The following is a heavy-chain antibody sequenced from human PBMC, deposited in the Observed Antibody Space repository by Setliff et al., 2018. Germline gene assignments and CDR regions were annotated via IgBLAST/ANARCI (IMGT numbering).Heavy chain of an antibody. D-gene: IGHD4-17*01. CDR1: GYTFTGYY. V-gene: IGHV1-2*04. J-gene: IGHJ6*02. CDR2: INPNSGGT. Sequence: ASVKVSCKASGYTFTGYYMHWVRQAPGQGLEWMGWINPNSGGTNYAQKFQGWVTMTRDTSISTAYMELSRLRSDDTAVYYCASESVSTTVVTPSYYYYGMDVWGQGTTVTVSS. CDR3: ASESVSTTVVTPSYYYYGMDV.